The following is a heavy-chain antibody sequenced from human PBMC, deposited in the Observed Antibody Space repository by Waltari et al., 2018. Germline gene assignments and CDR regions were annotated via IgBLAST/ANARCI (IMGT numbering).Heavy chain of an antibody. Sequence: QLQLQESGPGLVKPSETLSLTCTVSGGSISSSSYSWGWIRQPPGTGLEWIGSIYYSGSTYYNPSLKSRVTISVDTSKNQFSLKLSSVTAADTAVYYCARRIEYYYDSSGYFYFDYWGQGTLVTVSS. CDR3: ARRIEYYYDSSGYFYFDY. J-gene: IGHJ4*02. CDR2: IYYSGST. V-gene: IGHV4-39*01. D-gene: IGHD3-22*01. CDR1: GGSISSSSYS.